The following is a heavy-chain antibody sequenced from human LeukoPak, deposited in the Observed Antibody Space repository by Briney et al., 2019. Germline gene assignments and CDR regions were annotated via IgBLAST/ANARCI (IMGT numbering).Heavy chain of an antibody. D-gene: IGHD2-2*01. CDR2: IYYSGST. V-gene: IGHV4-39*07. J-gene: IGHJ4*02. CDR3: ARAPCSSTSCYFFRVWFFDY. Sequence: SETLSLTCIVSGGSITSSGYYWGWIRQPPGKGLEWIGSIYYSGSTYYNPSLKSRVTISVDTSKNQFSLKLSSVTAADTAVYYCARAPCSSTSCYFFRVWFFDYWGQGTLVTVSS. CDR1: GGSITSSGYY.